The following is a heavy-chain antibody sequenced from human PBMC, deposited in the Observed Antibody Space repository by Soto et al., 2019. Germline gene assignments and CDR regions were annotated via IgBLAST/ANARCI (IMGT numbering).Heavy chain of an antibody. Sequence: SETLSLTCTVSGGSISSGGYYCSWIRQHPGKGLEWIGDIYYSGSTYYNPSLQSRVTISVDTSKNQFSLKLSSVTAADTAVYYCAGSGYDPYWYFDLWGRGTLVTVSS. CDR1: GGSISSGGYY. D-gene: IGHD5-12*01. J-gene: IGHJ2*01. CDR2: IYYSGST. V-gene: IGHV4-31*03. CDR3: AGSGYDPYWYFDL.